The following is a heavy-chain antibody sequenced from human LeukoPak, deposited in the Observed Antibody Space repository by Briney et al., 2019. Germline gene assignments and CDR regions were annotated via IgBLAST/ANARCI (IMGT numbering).Heavy chain of an antibody. V-gene: IGHV4-59*08. CDR1: GGSISSYY. CDR3: ARPGYSYGLLVGKNAFDI. J-gene: IGHJ3*02. CDR2: IYYSGST. D-gene: IGHD5-18*01. Sequence: SETLSLTCTVSGGSISSYYWSWIRQPPGKGLEWIGYIYYSGSTNYNPSLKSRVTISVDTSKNQFSLKLSSVTAADTAVYYCARPGYSYGLLVGKNAFDIWGQGTMVTVSS.